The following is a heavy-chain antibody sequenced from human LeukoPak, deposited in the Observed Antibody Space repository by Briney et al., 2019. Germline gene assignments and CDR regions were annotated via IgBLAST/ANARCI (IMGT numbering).Heavy chain of an antibody. CDR3: ARRRYGSHFDY. V-gene: IGHV5-51*01. CDR1: GYSFTSYW. CDR2: IYPGDSDT. D-gene: IGHD1-26*01. J-gene: IGHJ4*02. Sequence: GESLQISCKGSGYSFTSYWIGWVRQLPGKGLEWMGIIYPGDSDTRYSPSFQGQVTISADKSISTAYLQWSSLKASDSAMYYCARRRYGSHFDYWGQGTLVTVSS.